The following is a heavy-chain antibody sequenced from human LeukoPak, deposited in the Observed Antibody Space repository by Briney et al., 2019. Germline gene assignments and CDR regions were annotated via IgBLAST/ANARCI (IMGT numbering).Heavy chain of an antibody. CDR2: ISSSSSYI. D-gene: IGHD3-9*01. CDR1: GFTFSSYS. Sequence: GGSLRLSCAASGFTFSSYSMNWVRQAPGKGLEWVSSISSSSSYIYYADLVKGRFTISRDNAKNSLYLQMNSLRAEDTAVYYCAREGFYDILTGYYTEGYFDYWGQGTLVTVSS. J-gene: IGHJ4*02. CDR3: AREGFYDILTGYYTEGYFDY. V-gene: IGHV3-21*01.